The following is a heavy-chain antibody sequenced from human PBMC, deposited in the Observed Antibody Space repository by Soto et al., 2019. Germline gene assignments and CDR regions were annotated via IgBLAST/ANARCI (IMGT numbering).Heavy chain of an antibody. J-gene: IGHJ4*02. D-gene: IGHD1-1*01. CDR1: GDPMNSRDW. V-gene: IGHV4-4*02. CDR3: ASVRFSAPTRACFDS. Sequence: VQLQESGPGLVEPSGTLSLTCAVSGDPMNSRDWWSWIRQPPGKGLEWIGEVRPGGSTNYNAALTTPPTTSLGASDSQVSLSLPSLTAADTAVYYCASVRFSAPTRACFDSWGQGTLVTVSS. CDR2: VRPGGST.